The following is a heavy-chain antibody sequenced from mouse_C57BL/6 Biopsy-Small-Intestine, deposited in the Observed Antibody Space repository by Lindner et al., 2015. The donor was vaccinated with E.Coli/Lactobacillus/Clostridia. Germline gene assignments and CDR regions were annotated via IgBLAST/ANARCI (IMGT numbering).Heavy chain of an antibody. CDR3: ARQDYYGSSYSYYFDY. Sequence: VQLQESGGDLVKPGGSLKLSCAASGFTFSSYGMSWVRQTPDKRLEWVATISSGGSYTYYQDSVKGRFTISRDNAKNTLYLQMSSLKSEDTAMYYCARQDYYGSSYSYYFDYWGQGTTLTVSS. V-gene: IGHV5-6*01. CDR1: GFTFSSYG. J-gene: IGHJ2*01. CDR2: ISSGGSYT. D-gene: IGHD1-1*01.